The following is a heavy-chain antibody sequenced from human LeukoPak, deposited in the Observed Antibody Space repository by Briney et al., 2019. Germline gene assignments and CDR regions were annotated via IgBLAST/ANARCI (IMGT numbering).Heavy chain of an antibody. J-gene: IGHJ4*02. CDR2: IYYSGST. CDR3: ARQNADIVLMVYASYFDY. D-gene: IGHD2-8*01. Sequence: NPSETLSLTCTVSGGSISSSSYYWGRIRQPPGKGLEWIGSIYYSGSTYYNPSLKSRVTISVDTSKNQFSLKLSSVTAADTAVYYCARQNADIVLMVYASYFDYWGQGTLVTVSS. CDR1: GGSISSSSYY. V-gene: IGHV4-39*01.